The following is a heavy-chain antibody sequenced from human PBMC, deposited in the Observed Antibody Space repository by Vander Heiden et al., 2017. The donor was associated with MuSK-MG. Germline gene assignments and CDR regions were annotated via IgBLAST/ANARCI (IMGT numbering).Heavy chain of an antibody. CDR3: ATAKTAYYFDY. V-gene: IGHV3-21*01. CDR1: GFTFSSYS. Sequence: EVQLVESGGGLVKPGGSLRLSCAASGFTFSSYSMNWVRQAPVKGLEWVSSISSSSSYIYYADSVKGRFTISRDNAKNSLYLQMNSLRAEDTAVYYCATAKTAYYFDYWGQGTLVTSPQ. CDR2: ISSSSSYI. J-gene: IGHJ4*02.